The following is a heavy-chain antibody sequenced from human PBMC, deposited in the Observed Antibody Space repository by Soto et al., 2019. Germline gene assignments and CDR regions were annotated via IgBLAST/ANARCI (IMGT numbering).Heavy chain of an antibody. V-gene: IGHV3-23*01. CDR2: ISGGGGST. CDR3: AKDTYGFDY. CDR1: GFTFSNYA. J-gene: IGHJ4*02. D-gene: IGHD3-10*01. Sequence: GGSLRLSCAASGFTFSNYAMNWVRQAPGKGLEWVSAISGGGGSTNYADSVKGRFTISRDTCKNTLFLQMNSLRAADTAVYYCAKDTYGFDYWGQGTLVTVSS.